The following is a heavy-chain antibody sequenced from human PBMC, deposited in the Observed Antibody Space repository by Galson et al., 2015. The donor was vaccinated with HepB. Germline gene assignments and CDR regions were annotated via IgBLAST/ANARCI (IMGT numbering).Heavy chain of an antibody. CDR3: ARVREYSSSITRDYYGMDV. Sequence: SLRLSCAASGFTFSSYAMHWVRQAPGKGLEWVAVTSYDGSNKYYADSVKGRFTISRDNSKNTLYLQMNSLRAEDTAVYYCARVREYSSSITRDYYGMDVWGQGTTVTVSS. CDR2: TSYDGSNK. D-gene: IGHD6-6*01. J-gene: IGHJ6*02. V-gene: IGHV3-30*04. CDR1: GFTFSSYA.